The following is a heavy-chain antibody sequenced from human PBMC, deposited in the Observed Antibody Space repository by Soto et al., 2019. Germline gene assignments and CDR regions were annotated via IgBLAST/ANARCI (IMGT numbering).Heavy chain of an antibody. V-gene: IGHV4-34*01. CDR2: INHSGST. Sequence: SETLSLTCAVYGGSFSGYYWSWIRQPPGKGLEWIGEINHSGSTNYNPSLKSRVTISVDTSKNQFSLKLSSVTAADTAVYYCARAGVHSSSCWQFDPWGQGTLVTVSS. CDR1: GGSFSGYY. CDR3: ARAGVHSSSCWQFDP. J-gene: IGHJ5*02. D-gene: IGHD6-13*01.